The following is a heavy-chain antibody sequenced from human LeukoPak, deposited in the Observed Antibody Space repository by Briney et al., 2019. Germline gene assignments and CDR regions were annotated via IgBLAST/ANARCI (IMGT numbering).Heavy chain of an antibody. Sequence: PGGSLRLSCAVSGFAFGSEAMSWVRQSPARGLEWVASISPGGGTTYYADYVKGRFTISRDNSNNTLYVQMNSLRAEDTAVYCAKVRSGSANWALRIFDNWGRGTLVTVSS. D-gene: IGHD1-1*01. CDR1: GFAFGSEA. V-gene: IGHV3-23*01. CDR2: ISPGGGTT. CDR3: AKVRSGSANWALRIFDN. J-gene: IGHJ4*02.